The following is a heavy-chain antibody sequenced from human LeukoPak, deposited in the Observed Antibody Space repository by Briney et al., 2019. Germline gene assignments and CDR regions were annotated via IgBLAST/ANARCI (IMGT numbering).Heavy chain of an antibody. J-gene: IGHJ4*02. V-gene: IGHV3-53*01. CDR3: AREVVSSPSYFDS. D-gene: IGHD2-15*01. Sequence: GVLRLSCAASGFSVSNSYMYWVRQAPGKGLEWVSFFYKGDSTYYAESVRGRFTISRDNSKNTLYLLMNSLIPEDTAVHYCAREVVSSPSYFDSWGQGTLVTVSS. CDR2: FYKGDST. CDR1: GFSVSNSY.